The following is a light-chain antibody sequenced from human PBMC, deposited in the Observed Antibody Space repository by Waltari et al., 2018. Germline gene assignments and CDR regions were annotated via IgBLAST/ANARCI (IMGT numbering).Light chain of an antibody. CDR3: QQYNNWPPSWT. J-gene: IGKJ1*01. Sequence: EIMLTQSPGTLSLSPGERATLSCRASQSVSSNLAWYQQKPGQAPRLLIYGASTRATGIPARFSGSGSGTEFTLTISSLQSEDFAVYYCQQYNNWPPSWTFGQGTKVEIK. CDR2: GAS. CDR1: QSVSSN. V-gene: IGKV3-15*01.